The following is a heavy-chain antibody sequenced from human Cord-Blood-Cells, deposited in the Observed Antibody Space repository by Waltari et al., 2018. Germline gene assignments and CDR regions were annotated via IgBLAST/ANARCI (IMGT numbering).Heavy chain of an antibody. V-gene: IGHV3-33*01. CDR1: GFTFSSHG. Sequence: QVQLVESGGGVVQPGRSLRLSCAASGFTFSSHGMHRVRQAPGKGLEWVAVIWYDGSNKYYADSVKGRFTISRDNSKNTLYLQMNSLRAEDTAVYYCARDSSSGFDYWGQGTLVTVSS. J-gene: IGHJ4*02. CDR2: IWYDGSNK. D-gene: IGHD6-6*01. CDR3: ARDSSSGFDY.